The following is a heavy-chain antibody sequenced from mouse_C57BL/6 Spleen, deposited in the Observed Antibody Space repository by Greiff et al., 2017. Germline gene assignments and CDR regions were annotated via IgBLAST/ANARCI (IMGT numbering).Heavy chain of an antibody. CDR2: IYPGDGDT. CDR1: GYAFSSSW. V-gene: IGHV1-82*01. D-gene: IGHD1-1*01. CDR3: ARSPYGSSYAGAMDY. J-gene: IGHJ4*01. Sequence: VQLQESGPELVKPGASVKISCKASGYAFSSSWMNWVKQRPGKGLEWIGRIYPGDGDTNYNGKFKGKATLTADKSSSTAYMQLSSLTSEDSAVYFCARSPYGSSYAGAMDYWGQGTSVTVSS.